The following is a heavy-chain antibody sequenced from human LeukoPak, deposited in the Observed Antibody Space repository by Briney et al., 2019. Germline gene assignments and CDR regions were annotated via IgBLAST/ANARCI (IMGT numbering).Heavy chain of an antibody. Sequence: SQTLSLTCTVSGGSISSGDYYWRWIRQPPGKGLEWIGYIYYSGSTYYNPSLKSRVTISVDTSKNQFSLKLSSVTAADTAVYYCARGGQYDYVWGSYRQDYYYGMDVWGQGTTVTVSS. V-gene: IGHV4-30-4*01. J-gene: IGHJ6*02. D-gene: IGHD3-16*02. CDR1: GGSISSGDYY. CDR2: IYYSGST. CDR3: ARGGQYDYVWGSYRQDYYYGMDV.